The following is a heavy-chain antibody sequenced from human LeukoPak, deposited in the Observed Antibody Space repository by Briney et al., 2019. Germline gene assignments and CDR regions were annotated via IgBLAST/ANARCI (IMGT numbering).Heavy chain of an antibody. Sequence: GGSLRLSRVASGFSFSSFGMHWVRQAPGKGLEWVAVISYDGSNKFYADSVKGRFTISRDNSKNTLYLQMNSLRAEDTAVYYCAKAGYSSGWRNFDSWGQGTLVTVSS. CDR3: AKAGYSSGWRNFDS. J-gene: IGHJ4*02. V-gene: IGHV3-30*18. CDR2: ISYDGSNK. D-gene: IGHD6-19*01. CDR1: GFSFSSFG.